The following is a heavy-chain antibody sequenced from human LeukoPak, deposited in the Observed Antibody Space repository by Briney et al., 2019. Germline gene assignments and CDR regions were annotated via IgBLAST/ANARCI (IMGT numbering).Heavy chain of an antibody. V-gene: IGHV4-39*07. Sequence: PSETLSLTCTVSGGSISSGSYYWSWIRQPPGKGLEWIGEVSHSGSTNYNPSLKSRVTVSADTSKNQFSLKLSSVAAADTAVYYCARRNYGDSDDVIDIWGQGTMVTVSS. CDR3: ARRNYGDSDDVIDI. D-gene: IGHD4-17*01. J-gene: IGHJ3*02. CDR1: GGSISSGSYY. CDR2: VSHSGST.